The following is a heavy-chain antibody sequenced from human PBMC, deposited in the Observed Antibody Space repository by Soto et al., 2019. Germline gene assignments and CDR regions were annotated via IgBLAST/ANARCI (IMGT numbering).Heavy chain of an antibody. CDR1: GFTFSTYW. CDR2: INQDGSTN. Sequence: PGGSLRLSCAASGFTFSTYWMRWARQAPGKGLEGVAHINQDGSTNYHVDSVKGRFTISRDNARNSLYLHMNSLRAEDTAVYYCAIDKSGSLDYGAPGTLVTVSS. J-gene: IGHJ4*02. D-gene: IGHD3-10*01. CDR3: AIDKSGSLDY. V-gene: IGHV3-7*01.